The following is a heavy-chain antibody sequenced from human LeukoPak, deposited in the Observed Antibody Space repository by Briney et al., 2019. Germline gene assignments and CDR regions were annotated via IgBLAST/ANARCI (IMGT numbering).Heavy chain of an antibody. Sequence: PGRSLLLSCTASGFTFGDHAMSWVRQAPGKGLEWVGFIRSKAYGGTTEYAASVKGRFTISRDDSKSIAYLQMNSLKTEDTAVYYCSRGPIQLWLHNAMDVWGQGTTVTVSS. V-gene: IGHV3-49*04. CDR2: IRSKAYGGTT. CDR3: SRGPIQLWLHNAMDV. CDR1: GFTFGDHA. J-gene: IGHJ6*02. D-gene: IGHD5-18*01.